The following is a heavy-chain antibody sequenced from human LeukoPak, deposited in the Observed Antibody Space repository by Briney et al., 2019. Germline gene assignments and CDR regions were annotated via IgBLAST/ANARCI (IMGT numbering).Heavy chain of an antibody. V-gene: IGHV4-34*01. J-gene: IGHJ4*02. D-gene: IGHD2-2*02. Sequence: SETLSLTCAVYGGSSSGYYWSWIRQPPGKGLEWIGEINHSGSTNYNPSLKSRVTISVDTSKNQFSLKLSSVTAADTAVYYCARGGNSDIVVVPVAIRGIDYWGQGTLVTVSS. CDR3: ARGGNSDIVVVPVAIRGIDY. CDR2: INHSGST. CDR1: GGSSSGYY.